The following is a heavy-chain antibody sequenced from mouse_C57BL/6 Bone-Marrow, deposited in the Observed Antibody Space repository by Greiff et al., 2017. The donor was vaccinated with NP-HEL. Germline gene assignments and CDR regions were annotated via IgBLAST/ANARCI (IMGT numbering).Heavy chain of an antibody. D-gene: IGHD1-1*01. CDR2: INPNYGTT. V-gene: IGHV1-39*01. CDR1: GYSFTDYN. J-gene: IGHJ2*01. Sequence: VHVKQSGPELVKPGASVKISCKASGYSFTDYNMNWVKQSNGKSLEWIGVINPNYGTTSYNQKFKGKATLTVDQSSSTAYMQLNSLTSEDSAVYYCASGPLIYYYGTSYYFDYWGQGTTLTVSS. CDR3: ASGPLIYYYGTSYYFDY.